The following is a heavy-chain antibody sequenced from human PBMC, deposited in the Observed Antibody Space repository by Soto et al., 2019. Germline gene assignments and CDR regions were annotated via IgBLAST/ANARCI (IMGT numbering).Heavy chain of an antibody. D-gene: IGHD2-8*02. J-gene: IGHJ4*02. CDR2: INPDSGAT. V-gene: IGHV1-2*02. Sequence: HEHLVQSGAEVKRPGASLKVSCKASGYSFTGYYIHWVRQAPGQGLEWMGWINPDSGATNYAQNCQGRVTLTSDTSISTASMDLTSLTSDDTAVYYCARRDYGTGGYPFPYFDYWGQGTLVIVSS. CDR3: ARRDYGTGGYPFPYFDY. CDR1: GYSFTGYY.